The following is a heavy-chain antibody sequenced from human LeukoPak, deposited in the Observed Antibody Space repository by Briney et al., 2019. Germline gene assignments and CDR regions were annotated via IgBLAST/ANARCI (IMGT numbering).Heavy chain of an antibody. CDR3: ARLVRYNYYDSSGYYYFDY. CDR1: GGSISSSNYY. CDR2: IYYSGSS. J-gene: IGHJ4*02. D-gene: IGHD3-22*01. Sequence: PSETLSLTCIVSGGSISSSNYYWGWIRQPPGKGLECIGSIYYSGSSYYNPSLKSRVTISVDTSKNQFSLKLSSVTAADTAVYYCARLVRYNYYDSSGYYYFDYWGQGTLVTVSS. V-gene: IGHV4-39*01.